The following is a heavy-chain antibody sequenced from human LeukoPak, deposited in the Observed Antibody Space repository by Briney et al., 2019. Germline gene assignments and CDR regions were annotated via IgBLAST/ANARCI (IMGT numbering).Heavy chain of an antibody. CDR2: ISGSGGST. CDR1: GFTFSSYS. Sequence: GGSLRLSCAASGFTFSSYSMNWVRQAPGKGLEWVSAISGSGGSTYYADSVKGRFTISRDNSKNTLYLQMNSLRAEDTAVYYCAKDDSIVATIALTDYWGQGTLVTVSS. J-gene: IGHJ4*02. CDR3: AKDDSIVATIALTDY. V-gene: IGHV3-23*01. D-gene: IGHD5-12*01.